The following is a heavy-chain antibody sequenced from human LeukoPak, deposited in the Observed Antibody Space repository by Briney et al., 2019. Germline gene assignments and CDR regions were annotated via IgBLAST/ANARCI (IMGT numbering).Heavy chain of an antibody. CDR3: AKDGGFTMVRGVIET. CDR2: ISWNSVSV. CDR1: GFTFDDYA. J-gene: IGHJ5*02. V-gene: IGHV3-9*03. D-gene: IGHD3-10*01. Sequence: PGRSLRLSCAASGFTFDDYAMHWVRQTPGKGLEWVSGISWNSVSVGYADSVRGRFSISRDNAKNSLYLQMNSLRAEDMALYYCAKDGGFTMVRGVIETWGQGTLVTVSS.